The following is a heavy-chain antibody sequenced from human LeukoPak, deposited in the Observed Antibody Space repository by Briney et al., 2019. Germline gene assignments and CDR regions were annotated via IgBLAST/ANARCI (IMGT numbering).Heavy chain of an antibody. CDR3: AREGGIHYGHAGAFDY. Sequence: ASVKVSCKASGYTFTDYGISWVRQAPGQGLEWMGWISAYNGNTNYAQKLQGRVTMTTDTSTSTAYMELRSLRSDDTAVYYCAREGGIHYGHAGAFDYWGQGTLVTVSS. V-gene: IGHV1-18*01. D-gene: IGHD3-16*01. CDR2: ISAYNGNT. J-gene: IGHJ4*02. CDR1: GYTFTDYG.